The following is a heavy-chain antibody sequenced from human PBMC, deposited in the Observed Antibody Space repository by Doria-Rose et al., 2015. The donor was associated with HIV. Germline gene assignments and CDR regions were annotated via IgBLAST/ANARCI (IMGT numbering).Heavy chain of an antibody. CDR2: ISFDGSNE. CDR1: GFTFNSYG. Sequence: CTASGFTFNSYGMHWVRQAPGKGLEWVAIISFDGSNEYFVDSVRGRFTISRDNSKNTLYLQMNSLRAADTALYYCAKGRYSGYFTHGAFDIWGQGTMVTVSS. CDR3: AKGRYSGYFTHGAFDI. J-gene: IGHJ3*02. D-gene: IGHD5-12*01. V-gene: IGHV3-30*18.